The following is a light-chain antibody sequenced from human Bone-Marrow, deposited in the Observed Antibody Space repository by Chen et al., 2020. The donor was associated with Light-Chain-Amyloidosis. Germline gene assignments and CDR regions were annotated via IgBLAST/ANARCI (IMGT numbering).Light chain of an antibody. CDR2: DGD. V-gene: IGLV2-14*03. CDR1: NNDVGHYIY. J-gene: IGLJ1*01. CDR3: SSYTSTSTIYV. Sequence: SALTQPAPGSGSPGQSITISCPGTNNDVGHYIYFSWYQQHPGKAPKIIIYDGDNRPSGVSNRCAGSKSGNTASLTISGLRAGDEADYYCSSYTSTSTIYVFGTGTKVTVL.